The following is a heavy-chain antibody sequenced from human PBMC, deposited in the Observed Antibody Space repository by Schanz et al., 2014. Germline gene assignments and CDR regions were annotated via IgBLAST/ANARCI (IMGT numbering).Heavy chain of an antibody. J-gene: IGHJ4*02. D-gene: IGHD6-6*01. CDR2: ISPYTGNT. V-gene: IGHV1-18*01. CDR1: GYTFSDYG. CDR3: ARDQSPYTNSSDVRYFDH. Sequence: QVQLVQSGDEVKKPGASVKVSCKTSGYTFSDYGITWVRQAPGQGLEWVGWISPYTGNTHYFDKMEDIVTMTTDTSTSSAYMDLRSLRSDDTAVYYCARDQSPYTNSSDVRYFDHWGQGTLVTVSS.